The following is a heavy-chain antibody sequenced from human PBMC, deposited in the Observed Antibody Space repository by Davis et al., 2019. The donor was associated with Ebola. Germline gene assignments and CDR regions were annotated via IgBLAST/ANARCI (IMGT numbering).Heavy chain of an antibody. Sequence: GGSLRLSCAASGFTFSSYAMSWVRQAPGKGLEWVSVISGSGGNTYYADSVKGRFTISRDNSKNTLYLQMNSLRAEDTAVYYCARHDYGDSHFDYWGQGTLVTVSS. J-gene: IGHJ4*02. V-gene: IGHV3-23*01. CDR2: ISGSGGNT. CDR1: GFTFSSYA. D-gene: IGHD4-17*01. CDR3: ARHDYGDSHFDY.